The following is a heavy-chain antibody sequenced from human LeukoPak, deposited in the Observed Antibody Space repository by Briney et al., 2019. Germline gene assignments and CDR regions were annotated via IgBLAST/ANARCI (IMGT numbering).Heavy chain of an antibody. CDR3: ARNVIAAGSLVYYYYVDV. J-gene: IGHJ6*03. CDR2: IHYSGTI. D-gene: IGHD6-13*01. Sequence: PSETLSLTCTVSGASITTTTYYWGWIRQPPGKGLEWIGTIHYSGTIYYNPSLKSRVTMSVDTSKSQFSLRLTSVTAADTAVYYCARNVIAAGSLVYYYYVDVWGKGTTVTVSS. V-gene: IGHV4-39*07. CDR1: GASITTTTYY.